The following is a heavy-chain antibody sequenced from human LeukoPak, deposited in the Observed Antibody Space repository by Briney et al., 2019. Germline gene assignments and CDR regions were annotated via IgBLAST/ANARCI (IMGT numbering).Heavy chain of an antibody. CDR1: GFTFSSYS. V-gene: IGHV3-21*01. D-gene: IGHD6-6*01. J-gene: IGHJ1*01. CDR3: ARDLSSSSTAYLHH. CDR2: ISSSSTYI. Sequence: PGGSLRLSCAVSGFTFSSYSMNWVRQAPGKGLEWASSISSSSTYIYYADSVKGRFTISRDDAKNSLYLQMNSLRAEDTAVYYCARDLSSSSTAYLHHWGQGTLVTVSS.